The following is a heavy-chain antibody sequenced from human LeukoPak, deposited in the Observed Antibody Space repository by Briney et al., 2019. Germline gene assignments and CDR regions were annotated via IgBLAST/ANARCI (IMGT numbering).Heavy chain of an antibody. V-gene: IGHV6-1*01. J-gene: IGHJ4*02. D-gene: IGHD6-13*01. CDR3: ARGDLAAGKSPKGPFDC. CDR1: GDSVSSNSAA. Sequence: SQTLSLTCAISGDSVSSNSAAWNWISQSPSRGLEWLGRTYYRSKWYNDYAVSVKSRITINPDTSKNQFSLQLNSVTPEDTAVYYCARGDLAAGKSPKGPFDCWGQGTLVTVSS. CDR2: TYYRSKWYN.